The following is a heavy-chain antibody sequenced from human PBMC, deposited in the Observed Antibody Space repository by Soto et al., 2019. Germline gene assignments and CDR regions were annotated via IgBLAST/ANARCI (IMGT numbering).Heavy chain of an antibody. V-gene: IGHV4-61*08. CDR3: ARHKTRYYFDY. CDR2: IYYSGST. CDR1: GGSISSGGYY. Sequence: SETLSLTCTVSGGSISSGGYYWSWIRQHPGKGLEWIGYIYYSGSTNYNPSLKSRVTISVDTSKNQFSLKLSSVTAADTAVYYCARHKTRYYFDYWXQGTLVTVSS. J-gene: IGHJ4*02.